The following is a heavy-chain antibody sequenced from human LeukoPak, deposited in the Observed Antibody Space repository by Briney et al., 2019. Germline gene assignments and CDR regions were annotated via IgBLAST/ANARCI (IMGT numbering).Heavy chain of an antibody. Sequence: PSETLSLTCTVSGGSISSSSYYWGWIRQPPGKGLEWIGSIYYSGSTYYNPSLKSRVTISVDTSKNQFSLKLSSVTAADTAVYYCARDHRDSSGYYYDGYYYYMDVWGKGTTVTVSS. CDR1: GGSISSSSYY. V-gene: IGHV4-39*07. CDR2: IYYSGST. D-gene: IGHD3-22*01. J-gene: IGHJ6*03. CDR3: ARDHRDSSGYYYDGYYYYMDV.